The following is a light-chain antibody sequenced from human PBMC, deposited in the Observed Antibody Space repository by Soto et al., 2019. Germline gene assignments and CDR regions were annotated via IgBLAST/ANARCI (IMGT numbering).Light chain of an antibody. CDR2: DAS. J-gene: IGKJ4*01. CDR3: QQYDNLPLT. V-gene: IGKV1-33*01. Sequence: DIQMTQSPSYPSSSFGDRVTITCQASQDISNYLNWYQQKPGKAPKLLIYDASNLETGVPSRFSGSGSGTDGTFTISSLKTEDSATYYCQQYDNLPLTFGGGTKVDIK. CDR1: QDISNY.